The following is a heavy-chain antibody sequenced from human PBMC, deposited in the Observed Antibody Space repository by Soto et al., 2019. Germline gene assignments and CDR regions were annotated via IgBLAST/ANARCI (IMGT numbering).Heavy chain of an antibody. V-gene: IGHV4-4*02. CDR3: ARETGGAAPWGMHV. CDR1: VVSISSSNW. J-gene: IGHJ6*02. D-gene: IGHD7-27*01. CDR2: IYHSGST. Sequence: SETLSLTCAVSVVSISSSNWWSWVRQPPGKGLEWIGEIYHSGSTNYNPSLKSRVTISVDKSKNQFSLKLSSVTAADTAVYYCARETGGAAPWGMHVWGQATTVTVSS.